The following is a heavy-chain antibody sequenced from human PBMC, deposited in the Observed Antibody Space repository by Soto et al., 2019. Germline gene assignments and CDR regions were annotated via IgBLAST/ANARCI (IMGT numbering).Heavy chain of an antibody. J-gene: IGHJ5*02. Sequence: QVQVQESGPGLVKPSGTLSLTCVVSGDSIKNNWWSWVRQPPGKGLEWIGEIYQTGTINYNPSLRIGSTISVEKSKNQLSLKVDSVTAADTAVYYCVRGNDNNDFWNKWSLEPWGQGTLGTVSS. CDR1: GDSIKNNW. V-gene: IGHV4-4*02. CDR2: IYQTGTI. CDR3: VRGNDNNDFWNKWSLEP. D-gene: IGHD3-3*01.